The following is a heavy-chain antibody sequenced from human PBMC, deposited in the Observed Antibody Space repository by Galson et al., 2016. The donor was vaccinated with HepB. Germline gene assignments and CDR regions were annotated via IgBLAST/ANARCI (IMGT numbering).Heavy chain of an antibody. D-gene: IGHD2-15*01. Sequence: SLRLSCAASGFTFSSYTMNWVRQAPGKGPEWVSAIRGSDGTDLWYADSVKGRFISTRTDSKNTLFLDMNSLRAEDTARYYCAKGRINIDQDFDYWGQGTPVTVSS. CDR2: IRGSDGTDL. CDR3: AKGRINIDQDFDY. J-gene: IGHJ4*02. CDR1: GFTFSSYT. V-gene: IGHV3-23*01.